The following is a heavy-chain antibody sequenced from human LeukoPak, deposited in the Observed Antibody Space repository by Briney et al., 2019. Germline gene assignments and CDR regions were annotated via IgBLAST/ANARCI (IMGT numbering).Heavy chain of an antibody. Sequence: KPGGSLRLSCAASGFTFSSYSMNWVRQAPGKGLEWVSSISSSSSYIYYADSVKGRFTISRDNAKTSLYLQMNSLRVEDTAVYYSARDSLGIAARSHCFDYWGQGTLVTVS. CDR2: ISSSSSYI. J-gene: IGHJ4*02. CDR1: GFTFSSYS. V-gene: IGHV3-21*01. D-gene: IGHD6-6*01. CDR3: ARDSLGIAARSHCFDY.